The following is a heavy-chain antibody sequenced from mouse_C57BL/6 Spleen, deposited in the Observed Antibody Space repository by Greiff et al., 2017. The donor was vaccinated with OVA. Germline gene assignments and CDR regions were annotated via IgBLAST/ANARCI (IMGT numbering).Heavy chain of an antibody. D-gene: IGHD4-1*01. J-gene: IGHJ1*03. Sequence: EVMLVESGGGLVKPGGSLKLSCAASGFTFSDYGMHWVRQAPEKGLEWVAYISSGSSTIYYADTVKSRFTISRDNAKNTLFLQMTSLRSEDTAMYYCARTGTDWYFDVWGTGTTVTVSS. CDR3: ARTGTDWYFDV. CDR1: GFTFSDYG. CDR2: ISSGSSTI. V-gene: IGHV5-17*01.